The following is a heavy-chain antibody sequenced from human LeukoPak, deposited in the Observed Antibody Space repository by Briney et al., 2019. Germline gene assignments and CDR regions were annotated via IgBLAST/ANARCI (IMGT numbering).Heavy chain of an antibody. CDR1: GFTFSSYA. J-gene: IGHJ6*02. V-gene: IGHV3-30-3*01. CDR2: ISYDGSNK. CDR3: ASHFSSSHYYYYGMDV. D-gene: IGHD6-13*01. Sequence: GGSLRLSCAASGFTFSSYAMHWVRQAPGKGLEWVAVISYDGSNKYHADSVKGRFTISRDNSKNTLYLQMNSLRAEDTAVYYCASHFSSSHYYYYGMDVWGQGTTVTVSS.